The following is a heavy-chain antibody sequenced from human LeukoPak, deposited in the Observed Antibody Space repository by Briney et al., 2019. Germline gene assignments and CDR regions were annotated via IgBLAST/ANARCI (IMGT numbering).Heavy chain of an antibody. J-gene: IGHJ6*02. CDR2: ISSSSSYI. CDR3: ASPVEVGDYYYYGMDV. CDR1: GFTFSSYS. Sequence: GGSLRLSCAASGFTFSSYSMNWVRQAPGKGLEWVSSISSSSSYIYYADSVKGRFTISRDNAKNPLYLQMNSLRAEDTAVYYCASPVEVGDYYYYGMDVWGQGTTVTVSS. D-gene: IGHD1-26*01. V-gene: IGHV3-21*01.